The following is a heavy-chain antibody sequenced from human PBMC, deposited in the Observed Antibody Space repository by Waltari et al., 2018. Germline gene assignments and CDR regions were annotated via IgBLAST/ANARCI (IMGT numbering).Heavy chain of an antibody. CDR1: EYTFTSSY. Sequence: QVQLVQSGAEVKKPGASVKISCKTSEYTFTSSYVHWVRQAPGQGLEWMGITSPSGGSTIYAPKFQGRVTMTRDTSTSTVYMELSSLRSEDTAVYYCASDTGALWMDVWGQGTTVTVSS. J-gene: IGHJ6*02. V-gene: IGHV1-46*01. CDR2: TSPSGGST. CDR3: ASDTGALWMDV. D-gene: IGHD2-21*01.